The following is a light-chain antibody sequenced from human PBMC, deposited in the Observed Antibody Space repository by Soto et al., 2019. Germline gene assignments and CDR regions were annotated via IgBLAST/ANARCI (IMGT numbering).Light chain of an antibody. CDR3: QQRSNWPPLT. Sequence: EVVLTQSPATLSLSPGERATLSCRASQSVGNYLVWYQQKPGQAPRLLIYDASNRATGIPARFSGSGSGTVFTLTISSLEPEDFAVYYCQQRSNWPPLTFGGGTKVEIK. CDR2: DAS. CDR1: QSVGNY. J-gene: IGKJ4*01. V-gene: IGKV3-11*01.